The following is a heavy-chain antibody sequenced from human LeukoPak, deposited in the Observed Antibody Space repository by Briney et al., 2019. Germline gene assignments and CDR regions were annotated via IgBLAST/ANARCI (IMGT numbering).Heavy chain of an antibody. CDR2: IKQDGSEK. J-gene: IGHJ4*02. CDR3: ARPSYSYCSGGSCYSGY. CDR1: GFTFSSHW. V-gene: IGHV3-7*04. Sequence: GGSLRLSCAASGFTFSSHWMTWVRQAPGKGLEWVANIKQDGSEKCYVDCVKGRFTISRDNAKNSLYLQLNSLRAEDRAVYYCARPSYSYCSGGSCYSGYWGQGTVVIVYS. D-gene: IGHD2-15*01.